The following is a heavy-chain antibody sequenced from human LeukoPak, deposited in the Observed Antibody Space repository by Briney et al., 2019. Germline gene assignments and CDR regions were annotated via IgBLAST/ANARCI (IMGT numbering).Heavy chain of an antibody. D-gene: IGHD5-24*01. V-gene: IGHV4-59*01. J-gene: IGHJ4*02. CDR3: ARGAMATTPFFDC. Sequence: SETLSQTCIVGGGSIISYYWSWMGQPPGKGLEWVGYIYYSGSTNYNPSLKSRVTISVVTSKNQFSLKLRYVTAADSAVYYCARGAMATTPFFDCWRQGTLVTVSS. CDR2: IYYSGST. CDR1: GGSIISYY.